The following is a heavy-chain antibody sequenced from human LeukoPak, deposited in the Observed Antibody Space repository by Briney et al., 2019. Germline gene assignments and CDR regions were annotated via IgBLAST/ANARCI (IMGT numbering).Heavy chain of an antibody. CDR3: AKFYDISTGYFDC. CDR2: ISGGGGST. V-gene: IGHV3-23*01. Sequence: QAGGSLRLSCAASGFTFSSYAMSWVRQSPGKGLEWVSAISGGGGSTYYADSVKGRFTISRDNSKNTLYLQMNSLRAEDTAVYYYAKFYDISTGYFDCWGQGTLVTVSS. D-gene: IGHD3-9*01. CDR1: GFTFSSYA. J-gene: IGHJ4*02.